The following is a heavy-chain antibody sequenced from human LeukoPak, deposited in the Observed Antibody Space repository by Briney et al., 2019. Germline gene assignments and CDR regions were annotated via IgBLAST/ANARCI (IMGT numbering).Heavy chain of an antibody. CDR3: AKDYYYGSGSYLDY. Sequence: GGSLRLSCAASGFTVSSNYMSWVRQAPGKGLEWVSVIYSGGSTYYADSVKGRFTISRDNSKNTLYLQMNSLRAEDTAVYYCAKDYYYGSGSYLDYWGQGTLVTVSS. D-gene: IGHD3-10*01. V-gene: IGHV3-53*01. CDR1: GFTVSSNY. CDR2: IYSGGST. J-gene: IGHJ4*02.